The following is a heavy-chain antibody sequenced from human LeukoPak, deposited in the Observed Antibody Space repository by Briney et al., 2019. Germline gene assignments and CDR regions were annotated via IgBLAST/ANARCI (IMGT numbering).Heavy chain of an antibody. D-gene: IGHD3-22*01. CDR2: IYTSGST. CDR1: GGSISSYY. Sequence: PSETLSLTCTVSGGSISSYYWSWIRQPAGKGLEWIGRIYTSGSTNYNPSLKSRVTMSVDTSKNQFSLKLSSVTAADTAVYYCAREPGFDSSGYLNWFDPWGQGTLVTVSS. CDR3: AREPGFDSSGYLNWFDP. J-gene: IGHJ5*02. V-gene: IGHV4-4*07.